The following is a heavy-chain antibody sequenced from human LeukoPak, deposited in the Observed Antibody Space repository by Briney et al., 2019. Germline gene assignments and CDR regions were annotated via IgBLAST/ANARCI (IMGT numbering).Heavy chain of an antibody. D-gene: IGHD6-19*01. Sequence: SETLSLTCTVSGGSISSSSYYWGWIRQPPGKGLEWIGSIYYSGCTYYNPSLKSRVTISVETSKNQFSLKLSSVTAADTAVYYCARAGSSGWARWFDPWGQGTLVTVSS. V-gene: IGHV4-39*01. CDR3: ARAGSSGWARWFDP. CDR1: GGSISSSSYY. J-gene: IGHJ5*02. CDR2: IYYSGCT.